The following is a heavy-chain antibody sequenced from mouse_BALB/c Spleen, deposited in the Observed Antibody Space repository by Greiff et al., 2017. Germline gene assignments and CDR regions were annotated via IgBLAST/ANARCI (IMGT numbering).Heavy chain of an antibody. CDR3: ARRRYDWYFDV. CDR2: ISYSGST. Sequence: EVKLQESGPGLVKPSQSLSLTCTVTGYSITSDYAWNWIRQFPGNKLEWMGYISYSGSTSYNPSLKSRISITRDTSKNPFFLQLHSVTTDDTATYYGARRRYDWYFDVWGAGTTVTVSS. D-gene: IGHD2-14*01. J-gene: IGHJ1*01. CDR1: GYSITSDYA. V-gene: IGHV3-2*02.